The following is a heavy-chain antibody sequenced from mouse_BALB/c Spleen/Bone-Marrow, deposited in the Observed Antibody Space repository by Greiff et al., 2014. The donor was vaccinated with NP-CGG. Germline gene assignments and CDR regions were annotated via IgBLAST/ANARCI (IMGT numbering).Heavy chain of an antibody. CDR1: GYTFTSYV. CDR3: ARDGNPYWYFDV. CDR2: INPYNDGT. V-gene: IGHV1-14*01. D-gene: IGHD2-1*01. Sequence: QLKQSGPELVKPGASVKMSCKASGYTFTSYVMHWVKQKPGQGLEWIGYINPYNDGTKYNEKFKGKATLTSDKSSSTAYMELSSLTSEDSAVYYCARDGNPYWYFDVWGAGTTVTVSS. J-gene: IGHJ1*01.